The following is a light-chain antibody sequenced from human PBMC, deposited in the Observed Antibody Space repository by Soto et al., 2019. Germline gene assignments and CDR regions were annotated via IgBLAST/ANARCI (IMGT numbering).Light chain of an antibody. J-gene: IGKJ5*01. CDR1: QTISTY. Sequence: DIQMTQSPSSLSASVGDRVTITCWTSQTISTYLNWYQQKPGKAPELLIYAAANLQSGVPSRFSGTCSGTDFTLTISSLQPEDSATYYCQQSFRTPITFGQGTRLEIK. CDR3: QQSFRTPIT. V-gene: IGKV1-39*01. CDR2: AAA.